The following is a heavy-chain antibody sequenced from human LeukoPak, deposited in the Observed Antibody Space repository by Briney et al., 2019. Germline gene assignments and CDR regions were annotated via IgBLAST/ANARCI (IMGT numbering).Heavy chain of an antibody. CDR1: GFTFSSYG. CDR2: ISGSGGST. V-gene: IGHV3-NL1*01. Sequence: PGGSLRLSCAASGFTFSSYGMHWVRQAPGKGLEWVSAISGSGGSTYYADSVKGRFTISRDNSKNTLYLQMNSLRAEDTAVYYCARGADAGYDSSGYRYFDYWGQGTLVTVSS. J-gene: IGHJ4*02. CDR3: ARGADAGYDSSGYRYFDY. D-gene: IGHD3-22*01.